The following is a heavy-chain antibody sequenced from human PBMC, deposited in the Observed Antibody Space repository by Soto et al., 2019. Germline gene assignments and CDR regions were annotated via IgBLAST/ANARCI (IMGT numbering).Heavy chain of an antibody. J-gene: IGHJ4*02. V-gene: IGHV1-69*01. CDR1: GGTFSSYA. Sequence: QVQLVQSGAEVKKPGSSVKGSCKASGGTFSSYAISWVRQAPGQGLEWMGGIIPIFGTANYAQKFQGRVTITADESTSTAYMALSRLRSEDTAVYYCARVGSPLKMAKIRFDYWGQGTLVTVSS. CDR2: IIPIFGTA. CDR3: ARVGSPLKMAKIRFDY. D-gene: IGHD5-12*01.